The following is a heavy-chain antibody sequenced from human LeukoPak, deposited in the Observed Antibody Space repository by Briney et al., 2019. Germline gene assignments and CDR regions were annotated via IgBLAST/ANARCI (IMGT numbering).Heavy chain of an antibody. CDR3: ADSDGYYYDV. J-gene: IGHJ4*02. Sequence: GRSLRLSCVASGFTSGFTFSYYAMHWVRQAPSKGLEWGAFISNDGDNRYFADSVKGRFTISRDNSKNTVYLQMNSLGAEDTAVYYCADSDGYYYDVWGQGTLVTVS. CDR2: ISNDGDNR. CDR1: GFTFSYYA. V-gene: IGHV3-30-3*01. D-gene: IGHD5-24*01.